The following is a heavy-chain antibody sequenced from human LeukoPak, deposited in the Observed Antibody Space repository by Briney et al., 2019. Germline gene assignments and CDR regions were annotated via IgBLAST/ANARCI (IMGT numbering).Heavy chain of an antibody. CDR2: ISAYNGNT. CDR3: ARRIEGPYDSSGYYTGENWFDP. CDR1: GGTFSSHT. Sequence: GASVKVSCKASGGTFSSHTISWVRQAPGQGLEWMGWISAYNGNTNYAQKLQGRVTMTTDTSTSTAYMELRSLRSDDTAVYYCARRIEGPYDSSGYYTGENWFDPWGQGTLVTVSS. J-gene: IGHJ5*02. V-gene: IGHV1-18*04. D-gene: IGHD3-22*01.